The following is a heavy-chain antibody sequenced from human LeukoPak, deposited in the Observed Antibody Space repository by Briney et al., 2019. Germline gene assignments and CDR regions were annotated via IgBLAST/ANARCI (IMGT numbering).Heavy chain of an antibody. CDR2: ISSNGGST. V-gene: IGHV3-64*01. CDR3: ARRDYGDAFDI. D-gene: IGHD4-17*01. CDR1: GFTFSSYA. J-gene: IGHJ3*02. Sequence: SGGSLRLSCAASGFTFSSYAMHWVRQAPGKGLEYVSAISSNGGSTYYANSVKGRFTISRDNSKNTLYLQMGSLRAEHMAVYYCARRDYGDAFDIWGQGTMVTVSS.